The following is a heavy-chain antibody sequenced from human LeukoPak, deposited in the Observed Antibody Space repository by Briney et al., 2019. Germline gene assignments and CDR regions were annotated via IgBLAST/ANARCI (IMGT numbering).Heavy chain of an antibody. CDR2: INPNSGGT. CDR3: ARDDCSSTSCYGNY. J-gene: IGHJ4*02. D-gene: IGHD2-2*01. CDR1: RYTFTGYY. Sequence: ASVKVSCKASRYTFTGYYMHWVRQAPGHGLEWMGWINPNSGGTNYAQKFQGRVTMTRDTSISTAYMELSRLRSDDTAVYYCARDDCSSTSCYGNYWGQGTLVTVSS. V-gene: IGHV1-2*02.